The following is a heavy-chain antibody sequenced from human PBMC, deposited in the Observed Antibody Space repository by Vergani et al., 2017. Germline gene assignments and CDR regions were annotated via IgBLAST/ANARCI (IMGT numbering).Heavy chain of an antibody. CDR2: IIPILGIA. CDR3: ARESYCGGDCLEYFQH. CDR1: GGTFSSCT. D-gene: IGHD2-21*02. Sequence: QVQLVQSGAEVKKPGSSVKVSCKASGGTFSSCTISWVRQAPGQGLEWMGRIIPILGIAKYAQKFQGRVTITADKSTSTAYMELSSLRSEDTAVYYCARESYCGGDCLEYFQHWGQGTLVTVSS. V-gene: IGHV1-69*08. J-gene: IGHJ1*01.